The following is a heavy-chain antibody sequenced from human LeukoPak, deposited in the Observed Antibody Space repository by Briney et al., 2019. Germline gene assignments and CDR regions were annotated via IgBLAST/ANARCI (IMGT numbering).Heavy chain of an antibody. D-gene: IGHD3-10*01. V-gene: IGHV1-18*01. CDR3: ARLKVKGAVNDAFDI. Sequence: RGASVKVSCKASGYTFTSYGISWVRQAPGQGLEWMGWISAYNGNTNYAQKFQGRVTITADKSTSTAYMELSRLRSDDTAVYYCARLKVKGAVNDAFDIWGQGTMVTVSS. CDR2: ISAYNGNT. J-gene: IGHJ3*02. CDR1: GYTFTSYG.